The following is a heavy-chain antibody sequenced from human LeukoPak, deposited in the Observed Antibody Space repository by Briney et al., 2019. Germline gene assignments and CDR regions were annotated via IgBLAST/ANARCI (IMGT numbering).Heavy chain of an antibody. V-gene: IGHV4-4*07. D-gene: IGHD6-19*01. CDR3: ARAKGSVAGIYYYYYMDV. Sequence: SETLSLTCTVSGGSISSYYWSWIRQPAGKGLEWIGRIYTSGSTNYNPSLKSRVTISVDTSKNQFSLKLSSVTAADTAVYYCARAKGSVAGIYYYYYMDVWGKGTTVTISS. CDR2: IYTSGST. J-gene: IGHJ6*03. CDR1: GGSISSYY.